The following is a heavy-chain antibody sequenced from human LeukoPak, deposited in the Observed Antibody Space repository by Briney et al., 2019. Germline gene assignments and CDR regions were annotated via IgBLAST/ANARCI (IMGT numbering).Heavy chain of an antibody. V-gene: IGHV3-7*03. CDR2: IKQDGSEK. CDR1: GFTFSSYW. CDR3: ARDGYSSGWYSYYFDY. J-gene: IGHJ4*02. D-gene: IGHD6-19*01. Sequence: GGSLRLSCAASGFTFSSYWMSWDRQAPGKGLEWVANIKQDGSEKYYVDSVKGRFTISRDNAKNSLYLQMNSLRAEDTAVYYCARDGYSSGWYSYYFDYWGQGTLVTVSS.